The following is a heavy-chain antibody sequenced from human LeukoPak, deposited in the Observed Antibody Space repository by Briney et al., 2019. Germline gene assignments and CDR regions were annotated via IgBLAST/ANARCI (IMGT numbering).Heavy chain of an antibody. CDR3: TTDLYYYSSGSYSY. CDR2: IKSKTDGGTT. D-gene: IGHD3-10*01. V-gene: IGHV3-15*01. CDR1: GFTFSNAW. J-gene: IGHJ4*02. Sequence: GGSLRLSCAASGFTFSNAWMSWVRQAPGRGPEWVGCIKSKTDGGTTDYAAPVKGRFTISRDDSKNTLYLQMNSLKTEDTAVYYCTTDLYYYSSGSYSYWGQGTLVTVSS.